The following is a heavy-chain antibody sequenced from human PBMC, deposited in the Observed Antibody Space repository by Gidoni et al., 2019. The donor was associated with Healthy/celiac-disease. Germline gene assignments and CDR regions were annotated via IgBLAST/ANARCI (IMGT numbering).Heavy chain of an antibody. V-gene: IGHV4-34*01. Sequence: QVQLQQWGAGLLKPSETLSLTCAVYGGSFRGYYWSWIRQPPGKGLEWIGEINHSGSTNYNPSLKSRVTISVDTSKNQFSLKLSSVTAADTAVYYCARGMWYSSSSGYFQHWGRGTLVTVSS. CDR3: ARGMWYSSSSGYFQH. CDR2: INHSGST. CDR1: GGSFRGYY. D-gene: IGHD6-6*01. J-gene: IGHJ1*01.